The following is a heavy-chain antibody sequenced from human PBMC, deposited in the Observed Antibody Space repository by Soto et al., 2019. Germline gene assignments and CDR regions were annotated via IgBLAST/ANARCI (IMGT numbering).Heavy chain of an antibody. CDR2: INPVESEK. J-gene: IGHJ4*02. D-gene: IGHD7-27*01. CDR1: GFTFSNSW. Sequence: GGSLILSCAASGFTFSNSWMSWVRQAPGKGLEWVADINPVESEKYYVDSVKGRFTVSRDNAKNSLYLQMNSLRVEDTALYYCARDTAWGSLDYWGLGTLVTVSS. V-gene: IGHV3-7*01. CDR3: ARDTAWGSLDY.